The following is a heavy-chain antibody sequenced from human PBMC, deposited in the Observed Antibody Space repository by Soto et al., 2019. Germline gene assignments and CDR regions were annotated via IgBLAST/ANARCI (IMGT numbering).Heavy chain of an antibody. CDR2: IDHTGSA. CDR3: ARERFGDYAVDY. CDR1: KYSIISNYY. D-gene: IGHD4-17*01. J-gene: IGHJ4*02. Sequence: SETLSLTCFVSKYSIISNYYWGWIRQPPGKGLEWIGIIDHTGSAFYNPSLKSRVTLSIDTSKDLFSLRLTSVTAADTAVYYCARERFGDYAVDYWGQGTLVTVSS. V-gene: IGHV4-38-2*02.